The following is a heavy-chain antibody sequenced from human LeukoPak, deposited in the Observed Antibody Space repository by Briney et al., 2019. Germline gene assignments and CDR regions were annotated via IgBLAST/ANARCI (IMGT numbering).Heavy chain of an antibody. CDR2: ISGSGGST. D-gene: IGHD1-26*01. CDR1: GFTFSSYA. CDR3: AKPKNRYSGSYSDAFDI. V-gene: IGHV3-23*01. Sequence: TGGSLRLSCAASGFTFSSYAMSWVRQAPGKGLEWVSAISGSGGSTYYADSVKGRFTISRDNSKNTLYLQMNSLRAEDTAVYYCAKPKNRYSGSYSDAFDIWGQGTMVTVSS. J-gene: IGHJ3*02.